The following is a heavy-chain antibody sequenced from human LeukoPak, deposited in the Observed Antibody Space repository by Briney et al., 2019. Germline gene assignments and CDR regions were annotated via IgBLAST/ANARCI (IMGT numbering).Heavy chain of an antibody. V-gene: IGHV4-31*03. D-gene: IGHD2-2*01. CDR3: ARVVPATYYYYGMDV. CDR2: IYYSGST. Sequence: SETLSLTCTVSGGSISSGGYYWSWIRQHPGKGLEWIGYIYYSGSTYYNPSLKSRVTISVDTSKNQLSLKLSSVTAADTAVYYCARVVPATYYYYGMDVWGQGTTVTVSS. CDR1: GGSISSGGYY. J-gene: IGHJ6*02.